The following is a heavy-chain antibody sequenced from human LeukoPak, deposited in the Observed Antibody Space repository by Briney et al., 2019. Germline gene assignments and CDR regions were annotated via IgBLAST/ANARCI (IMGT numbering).Heavy chain of an antibody. CDR2: IHSGGIT. V-gene: IGHV3-53*01. CDR3: VRDRGIASTGGYGMDV. D-gene: IGHD6-13*01. CDR1: GFTVSNIY. Sequence: GGSLRLFYAGSGFTVSNIYMSWVPEAPGTGLEGVSIIHSGGITHYADSVKGRFTISRDNSKNTLYLQMNSLRAEDTAVYYYVRDRGIASTGGYGMDVWGQGTTVTVSS. J-gene: IGHJ6*02.